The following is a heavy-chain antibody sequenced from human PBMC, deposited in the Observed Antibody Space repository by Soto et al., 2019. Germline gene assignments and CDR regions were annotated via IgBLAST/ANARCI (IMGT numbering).Heavy chain of an antibody. J-gene: IGHJ4*02. CDR1: GVTFSSYG. Sequence: GGSLRLSCAASGVTFSSYGMHWVRQPPGKGLEWVAVISYDGSNKYYADSVKGRFTISRDNSKNTLYLQMNSLRAEDTAVYYCAKGLTREGSPSWGQGTLVTVSS. CDR3: AKGLTREGSPS. CDR2: ISYDGSNK. D-gene: IGHD2-15*01. V-gene: IGHV3-30*18.